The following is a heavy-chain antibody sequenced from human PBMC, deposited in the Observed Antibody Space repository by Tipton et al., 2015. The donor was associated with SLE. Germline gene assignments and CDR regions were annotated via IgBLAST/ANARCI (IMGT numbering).Heavy chain of an antibody. CDR2: INHSGST. D-gene: IGHD6-19*01. Sequence: TLSLTCAVYGGSFSGYYWSWIRQPPGKGLEWIGEINHSGSTNYNPPLKSRVTISVDTSKNQFSLKLSSVTAADTAVYYCARGRGGIAVAAYYFDYWGQGTLVTVSS. CDR3: ARGRGGIAVAAYYFDY. V-gene: IGHV4-34*01. CDR1: GGSFSGYY. J-gene: IGHJ4*02.